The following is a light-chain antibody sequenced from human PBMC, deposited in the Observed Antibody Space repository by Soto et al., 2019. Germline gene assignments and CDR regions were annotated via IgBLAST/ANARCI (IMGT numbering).Light chain of an antibody. CDR1: SSNIGAYFD. Sequence: QSVLTQPPSVSGAPGQRVTISCTGRSSNIGAYFDVHWYQQLPGTAPKLLIYGNTNRPSGVPDRFSGSKSGTSASLAITGLQAEDDADYYCQSYDTSLSGWVFGGGTKLTVL. CDR2: GNT. CDR3: QSYDTSLSGWV. J-gene: IGLJ3*02. V-gene: IGLV1-40*01.